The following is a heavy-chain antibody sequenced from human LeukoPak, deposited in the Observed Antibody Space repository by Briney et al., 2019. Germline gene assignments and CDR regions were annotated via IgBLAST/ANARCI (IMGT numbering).Heavy chain of an antibody. J-gene: IGHJ4*02. CDR3: AKDLGYCSGDSCY. Sequence: GGSLRLSCAASGFTFSSYSMNWVRQAPGKGLEWVSSISSSSSYIYYADSVKGRFTISRDNAKNSLYLQMDSLRVEDTAVYYCAKDLGYCSGDSCYWGQGTLVTVSS. D-gene: IGHD2-15*01. CDR1: GFTFSSYS. V-gene: IGHV3-21*04. CDR2: ISSSSSYI.